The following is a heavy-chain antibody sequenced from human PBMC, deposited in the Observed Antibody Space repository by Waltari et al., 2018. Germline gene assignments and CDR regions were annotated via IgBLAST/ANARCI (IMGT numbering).Heavy chain of an antibody. CDR1: GFVFSYYS. D-gene: IGHD6-13*01. CDR2: ISSSTTVN. V-gene: IGHV3-48*01. J-gene: IGHJ1*01. CDR3: AREGGFTSWYALQY. Sequence: EVQLVESGGGMKQPGESLRLSCAASGFVFSYYSMNWVRQAPGKGLEWIAYISSSTTVNYYADSVKGRFTVSRDNAKNLLFLQTDSLRAEDTAVYYCAREGGFTSWYALQYWGQGSLVTVSS.